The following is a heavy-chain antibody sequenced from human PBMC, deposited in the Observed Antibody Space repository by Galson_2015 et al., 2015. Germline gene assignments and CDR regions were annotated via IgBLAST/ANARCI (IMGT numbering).Heavy chain of an antibody. CDR2: ISGSGGST. CDR1: GFTFSSYA. CDR3: AKGIYSYGYNGGVFDY. Sequence: SLRLSCAASGFTFSSYAMSWVRQAPGKGLEWVSAISGSGGSTYYADSVKGRFTISRDNSKNTLYLQMNSLRAEDTAVYYCAKGIYSYGYNGGVFDYWGQGTLVTVSS. V-gene: IGHV3-23*01. D-gene: IGHD5-18*01. J-gene: IGHJ4*02.